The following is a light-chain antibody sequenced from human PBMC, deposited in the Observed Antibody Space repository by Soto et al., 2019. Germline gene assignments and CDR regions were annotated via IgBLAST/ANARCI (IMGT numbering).Light chain of an antibody. Sequence: DIQMTQSPSSLSASVGDRVTITCQASQDISNYLNWYQHKPGKAPKLLIFDASNLEAGVPSRFSGSGSGTDFTFTISSLQPEDIATYYCQQSFSAPYSFGPGAKVEI. CDR3: QQSFSAPYS. J-gene: IGKJ2*01. CDR2: DAS. CDR1: QDISNY. V-gene: IGKV1-33*01.